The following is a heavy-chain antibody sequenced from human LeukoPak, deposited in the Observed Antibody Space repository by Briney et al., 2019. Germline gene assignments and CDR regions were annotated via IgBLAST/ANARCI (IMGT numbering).Heavy chain of an antibody. CDR1: GGSISSSSYY. Sequence: SETLSLTCTVSGGSISSSSYYWGWIRQPPGKGLEWIGSIYYSGSTYYNPSLKSRVTISVDTSKNQFSLKLSSVTAADTAVYYCARLIPSFSIEAAGRGEYFQHWGQGTLVTVSS. D-gene: IGHD6-13*01. J-gene: IGHJ1*01. V-gene: IGHV4-39*07. CDR3: ARLIPSFSIEAAGRGEYFQH. CDR2: IYYSGST.